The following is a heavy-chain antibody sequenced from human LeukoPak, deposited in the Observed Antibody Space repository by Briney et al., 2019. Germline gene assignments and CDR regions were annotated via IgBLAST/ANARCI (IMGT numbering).Heavy chain of an antibody. CDR2: ISDSDGST. Sequence: GGSLGLSLAASGFTFSSHAMGWVRRAPGRGLNWVSVISDSDGSTYYADSVKGRFTISRDNSKNTLYLQMNSLRAEDTAIYYCAKDNPLYSGSYRYFDYWGQGTLVTVSS. CDR1: GFTFSSHA. D-gene: IGHD1-26*01. J-gene: IGHJ4*02. CDR3: AKDNPLYSGSYRYFDY. V-gene: IGHV3-23*01.